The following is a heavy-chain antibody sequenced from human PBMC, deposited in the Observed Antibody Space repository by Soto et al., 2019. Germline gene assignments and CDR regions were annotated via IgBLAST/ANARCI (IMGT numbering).Heavy chain of an antibody. V-gene: IGHV1-18*01. D-gene: IGHD5-12*01. CDR3: AREGVAPYYYYGMDV. CDR1: RYTFTRSG. CDR2: ISTYNGDT. J-gene: IGHJ6*02. Sequence: QVQLVQSGAEVKKPGASVKVSCKASRYTFTRSGISWVRQAPGQGLEWMGWISTYNGDTNYAQTFQGRVTMTTDTSTSTVHMEVRSLRSDDTAVYYCAREGVAPYYYYGMDVWGQGTPVTVSS.